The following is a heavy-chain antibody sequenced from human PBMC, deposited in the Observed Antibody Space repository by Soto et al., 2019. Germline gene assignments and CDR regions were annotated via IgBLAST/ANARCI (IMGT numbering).Heavy chain of an antibody. J-gene: IGHJ2*01. CDR1: GGSFSGYY. CDR2: INHSGST. Sequence: QVQLQQWGAGLLKPSETLSLTCAVYGGSFSGYYWSWIRQPPGKGLEWIGEINHSGSTNYNPSLTGGVAISLDAYKHQSSLQLSSVTAADTAVYDCARGGVAAAGPPPWYFDLWGRGTLGTVSS. D-gene: IGHD6-13*01. V-gene: IGHV4-34*01. CDR3: ARGGVAAAGPPPWYFDL.